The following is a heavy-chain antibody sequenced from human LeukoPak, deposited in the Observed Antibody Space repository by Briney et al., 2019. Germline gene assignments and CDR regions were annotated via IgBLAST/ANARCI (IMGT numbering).Heavy chain of an antibody. D-gene: IGHD1-1*01. V-gene: IGHV1-18*01. CDR1: GYTFTSYG. Sequence: GASVKVSCKASGYTFTSYGISWVRQAPGQGLEWMGWISAYNGNTNYAQKFQGRVTMTEDTSTDTAYMELSSLRSEDTAAYYCAIDNDSGHLQLWGQGTLVTVSS. CDR3: AIDNDSGHLQL. CDR2: ISAYNGNT. J-gene: IGHJ1*01.